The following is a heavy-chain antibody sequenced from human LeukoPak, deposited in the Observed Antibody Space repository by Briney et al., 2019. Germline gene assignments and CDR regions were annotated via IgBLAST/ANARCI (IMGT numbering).Heavy chain of an antibody. CDR1: GFTFSSYA. CDR2: ISGSGANT. CDR3: ANSGGSESRTPYFDC. J-gene: IGHJ4*02. D-gene: IGHD3-16*01. V-gene: IGHV3-23*01. Sequence: GGSLRLSCAASGFTFSSYAMSWVRQAPGKGLEWVSTISGSGANTYYADSVKGRFTISGDKSKSTLYLQMNSLRAEDTAVYYCANSGGSESRTPYFDCWGQGTLVTVSS.